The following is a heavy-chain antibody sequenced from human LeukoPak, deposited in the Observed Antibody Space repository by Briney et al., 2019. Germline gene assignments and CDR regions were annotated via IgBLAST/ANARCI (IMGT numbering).Heavy chain of an antibody. CDR3: ARTTEGGYSYGYFYYYYMDV. Sequence: SGTLSLTCAVSGGSISSYYWSWIRQPPGKGLEWIGYIYYSGSTNYKSSLKSRVTISVDTSKNQFSLKLSSVTAADTAVYYCARTTEGGYSYGYFYYYYMDVWGKGTTVTISS. CDR1: GGSISSYY. J-gene: IGHJ6*03. D-gene: IGHD5-18*01. V-gene: IGHV4-59*01. CDR2: IYYSGST.